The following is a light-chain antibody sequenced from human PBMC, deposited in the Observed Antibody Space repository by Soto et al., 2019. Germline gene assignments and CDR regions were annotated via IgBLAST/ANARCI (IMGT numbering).Light chain of an antibody. CDR3: RQYGSSWFT. J-gene: IGKJ3*01. Sequence: EIVLTQSPGTPSLSPGERATLSCRASQSVSFNYLAWYQQKPGQAPRLLIYGASSRATGIPDRFSGSGSGTDFTLTISRLEPEDCAVYCCRQYGSSWFTFGPGTKVDIK. V-gene: IGKV3-20*01. CDR2: GAS. CDR1: QSVSFNY.